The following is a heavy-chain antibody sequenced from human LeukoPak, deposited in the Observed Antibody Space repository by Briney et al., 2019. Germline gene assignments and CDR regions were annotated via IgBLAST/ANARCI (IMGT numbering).Heavy chain of an antibody. CDR3: AKVRNYYASGSYDAFDI. J-gene: IGHJ3*02. V-gene: IGHV3-9*01. CDR2: ISWNSGSI. D-gene: IGHD3-10*01. Sequence: GRSLRLSCAASGFTFDDYAMHWVRQAPGKGLEWVSGISWNSGSIGYADSVKGRFTISRDNSKNTLYLQMNSLRAEDTAVYHCAKVRNYYASGSYDAFDIWGQGTMVTVSS. CDR1: GFTFDDYA.